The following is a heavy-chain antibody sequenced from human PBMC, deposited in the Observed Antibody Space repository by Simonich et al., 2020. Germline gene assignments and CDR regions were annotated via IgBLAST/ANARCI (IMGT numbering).Heavy chain of an antibody. CDR3: ARDTFLGYCSSTSCYDAFDI. D-gene: IGHD2-2*01. V-gene: IGHV1-2*06. CDR2: INPKMGGT. Sequence: QVQLVQSGAEVKKPGASVKVSCKAAGYTFTGYYLHWVRQAPGKGLGGMGRINPKMGGTNNAQKGQGRGTMTRETSISTAYMELSRLRSDDTAVYYCARDTFLGYCSSTSCYDAFDIWGQGTMVTVSS. J-gene: IGHJ3*02. CDR1: GYTFTGYY.